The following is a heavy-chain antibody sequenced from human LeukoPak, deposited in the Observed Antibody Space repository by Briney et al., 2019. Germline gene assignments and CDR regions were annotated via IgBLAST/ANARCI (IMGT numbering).Heavy chain of an antibody. CDR1: GGSISSYY. CDR2: IYYSGST. J-gene: IGHJ4*02. D-gene: IGHD2-15*01. V-gene: IGHV4-59*01. Sequence: SQTLSLTCTVSGGSISSYYWSWIRQPPGKGLEWIGYIYYSGSTNYNPSLKSRVTISVDTSKNQFSLKLSSATAADTAVYYCAREDGYCSGGSCYSHFDYWGQGTLVTVSS. CDR3: AREDGYCSGGSCYSHFDY.